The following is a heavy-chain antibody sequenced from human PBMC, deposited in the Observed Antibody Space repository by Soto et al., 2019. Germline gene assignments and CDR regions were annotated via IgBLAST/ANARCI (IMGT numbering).Heavy chain of an antibody. Sequence: PSETLSLTCAVSGGSISSGGYSWSWIRQPPGKGLEWIGEINHSGSTNYNPSLKSRVTISVDTSKNQFSLKLSSVTAADTAVYYCAREGYYGSGSYYNPFDYWGQGTLVTVSS. D-gene: IGHD3-10*01. CDR2: INHSGST. CDR3: AREGYYGSGSYYNPFDY. J-gene: IGHJ4*02. CDR1: GGSISSGGYS. V-gene: IGHV4-30-2*01.